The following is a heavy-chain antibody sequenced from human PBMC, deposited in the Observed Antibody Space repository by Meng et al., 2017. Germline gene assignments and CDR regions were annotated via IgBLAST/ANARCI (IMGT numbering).Heavy chain of an antibody. CDR2: IYHSGST. CDR3: ARAGVGYYDSSGPYSY. CDR1: GCSISRSNW. Sequence: QGRLEGSGPGLGKPSGTLSLTLAVFGCSISRSNWWSWGRQPPGKGLGWIGEIYHSGSTNYNPSLKSRVTISVDKSKNQFSLKLSSVTAADTAVYYCARAGVGYYDSSGPYSYWGQGTLVTVSS. J-gene: IGHJ4*02. D-gene: IGHD3-22*01. V-gene: IGHV4-4*02.